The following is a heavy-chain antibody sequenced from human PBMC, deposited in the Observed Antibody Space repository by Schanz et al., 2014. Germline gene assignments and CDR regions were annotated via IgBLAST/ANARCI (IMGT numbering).Heavy chain of an antibody. J-gene: IGHJ4*02. CDR1: GNTLSAYY. Sequence: QVQLVQSGADVKKPGASVKVSCKASGNTLSAYYIHWIRQAPGQGLEWMGWIDPNSGGTNYAQKFQGRVTMTTDTSTSTVYMELRSLTSDDTAVYYCARGLVRYFAYWGQGTLVTVSS. CDR2: IDPNSGGT. CDR3: ARGLVRYFAY. D-gene: IGHD2-8*02. V-gene: IGHV1-2*02.